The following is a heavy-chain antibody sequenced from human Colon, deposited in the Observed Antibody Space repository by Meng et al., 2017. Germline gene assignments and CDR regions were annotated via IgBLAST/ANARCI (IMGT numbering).Heavy chain of an antibody. CDR1: GASITARNW. J-gene: IGHJ4*02. V-gene: IGHV4-4*02. Sequence: QVPLAESGPGLVEPSETLALTCAVSGASITARNWWNGDRQAPGKGLELIGEVFHTGGTSYNPSLESRLTISVDRSKNQFYLNLRSVTAADTATYYCARGGDWGFDYWGPGTLVTVSS. CDR3: ARGGDWGFDY. CDR2: VFHTGGT. D-gene: IGHD3-16*01.